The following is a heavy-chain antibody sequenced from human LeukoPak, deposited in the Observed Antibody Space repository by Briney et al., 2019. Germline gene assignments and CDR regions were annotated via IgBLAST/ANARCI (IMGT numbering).Heavy chain of an antibody. J-gene: IGHJ6*03. Sequence: SVKVSCKASGYTFTSYAMNWVRQAPGQGLEWMGGIIPIFGTANYAQKFQGRVTITTDESTSTAYMELSSLRSEDTAVYYCASLAAAGTYYYYYMDVWGKGTTVTVSS. CDR3: ASLAAAGTYYYYYMDV. CDR1: GYTFTSYA. D-gene: IGHD6-13*01. V-gene: IGHV1-69*05. CDR2: IIPIFGTA.